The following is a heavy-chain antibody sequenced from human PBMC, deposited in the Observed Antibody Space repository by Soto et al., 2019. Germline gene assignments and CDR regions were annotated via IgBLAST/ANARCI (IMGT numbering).Heavy chain of an antibody. CDR1: GGSFSGYY. CDR2: INHSGST. Sequence: SETLSLTCAVYGGSFSGYYWSWIRQPPGKGLEWIGEINHSGSTNYNPSLKSRVTISVDTSKNQFSLKLSSVTAADTAVYYCARGREYSSGWYIDYYYYYGMDVWGQGTTVTVSS. V-gene: IGHV4-34*01. CDR3: ARGREYSSGWYIDYYYYYGMDV. D-gene: IGHD6-19*01. J-gene: IGHJ6*02.